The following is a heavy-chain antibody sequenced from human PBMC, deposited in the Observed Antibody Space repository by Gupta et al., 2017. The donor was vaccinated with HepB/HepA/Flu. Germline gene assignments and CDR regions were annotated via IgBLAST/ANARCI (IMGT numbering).Heavy chain of an antibody. J-gene: IGHJ5*02. Sequence: DVQLVESGGGITRPGTSIRLACVTSGFTFSRHWMHWVRQLPGQGLEWVARIGNTGGRRTYADSAKGRFTISRDNTKNTLFLEMGDLRGEDTGIYYCARGLDFGVGSAIDLWGQGALVTVSS. CDR3: ARGLDFGVGSAIDL. CDR2: IGNTGGRR. V-gene: IGHV3-74*03. CDR1: GFTFSRHW. D-gene: IGHD3-3*01.